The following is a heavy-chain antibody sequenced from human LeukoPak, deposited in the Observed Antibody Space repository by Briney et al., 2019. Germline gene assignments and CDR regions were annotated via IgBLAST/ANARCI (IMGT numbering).Heavy chain of an antibody. CDR1: GGSISSGSYY. J-gene: IGHJ5*02. Sequence: PSETLSLTCTVSGGSISSGSYYWSWIRQPAGKGLEWIGRIYTSGGTYYNPSLKSRVTISVDTSKNQFSLKLSSVTAADTAVYYCARDLRGFNWFDPWGQGTLVTVSS. CDR3: ARDLRGFNWFDP. CDR2: IYTSGGT. D-gene: IGHD3-16*01. V-gene: IGHV4-61*02.